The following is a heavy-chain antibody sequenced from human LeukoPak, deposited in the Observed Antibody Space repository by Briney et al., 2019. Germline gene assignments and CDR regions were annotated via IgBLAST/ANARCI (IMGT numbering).Heavy chain of an antibody. D-gene: IGHD1-26*01. CDR3: AKHRFGPATKYGMDV. J-gene: IGHJ6*02. V-gene: IGHV3-23*01. Sequence: GGSLRLSCVASGFTFNTYAMSWVRQAPGKGLEWVSGITGSGDGTYYADSVKGRFTISRDNPKNTLSLQMNSLRAEDMAIYYCAKHRFGPATKYGMDVWGQGTTVTVSS. CDR1: GFTFNTYA. CDR2: ITGSGDGT.